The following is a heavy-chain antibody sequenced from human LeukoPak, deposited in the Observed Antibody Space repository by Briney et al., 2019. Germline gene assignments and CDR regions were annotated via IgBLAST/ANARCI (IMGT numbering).Heavy chain of an antibody. CDR3: ARGGRFGMVRGVIPFDP. Sequence: SETLSLTCTVSGGSVRSYYWSWIRQPPGKGLEWIGEINHSGSTNYNPSLKSRVTISVDTSKNQFSLKLSSVTAADTAVYYCARGGRFGMVRGVIPFDPWGQGTLVTVSS. V-gene: IGHV4-34*01. CDR2: INHSGST. J-gene: IGHJ5*02. CDR1: GGSVRSYY. D-gene: IGHD3-10*01.